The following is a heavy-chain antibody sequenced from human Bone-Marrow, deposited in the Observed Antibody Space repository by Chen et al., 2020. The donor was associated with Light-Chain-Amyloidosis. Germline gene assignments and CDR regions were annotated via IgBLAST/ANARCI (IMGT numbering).Heavy chain of an antibody. CDR1: GYTFPNYW. J-gene: IGHJ4*02. D-gene: IGHD5-12*01. Sequence: VHLDHSGPEVKKPGEPLKISLKGSGYTFPNYWIGWVRQMPGKGLEWMGVIYPDDSDARYSPSFEGQVTISADKSITTAYLQWRSLKASDTAMYYCARRRDGYNFDYWGQGTLVTVSS. CDR3: ARRRDGYNFDY. CDR2: IYPDDSDA. V-gene: IGHV5-51*01.